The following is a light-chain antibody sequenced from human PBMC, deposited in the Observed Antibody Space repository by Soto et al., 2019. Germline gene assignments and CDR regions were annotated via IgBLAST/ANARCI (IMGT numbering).Light chain of an antibody. CDR3: QQSFRIPT. CDR2: DIS. V-gene: IGKV1-39*01. CDR1: EGVRTH. Sequence: DIQMTQSPSSLSASVGDRVIITCRASEGVRTHLNWYQQRPGTVPKLLINDISNLQRGVPSRFSGSGSGTDFTLTISSLQPEDIATYFCQQSFRIPTFGQGTKVDIK. J-gene: IGKJ1*01.